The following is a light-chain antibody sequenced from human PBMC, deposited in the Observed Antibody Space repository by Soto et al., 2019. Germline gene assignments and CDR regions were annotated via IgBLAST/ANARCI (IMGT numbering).Light chain of an antibody. Sequence: DTELIQSPATLSLSPGERATLSCRASHTVANFLAWYQHKAGQAPRLLIYDVSNRATGIPARFSGSGSGTDFTLTISSLEPVDVAVYYCQQRSNWPPTFGGGTNVEIK. J-gene: IGKJ4*01. CDR2: DVS. V-gene: IGKV3-11*01. CDR1: HTVANF. CDR3: QQRSNWPPT.